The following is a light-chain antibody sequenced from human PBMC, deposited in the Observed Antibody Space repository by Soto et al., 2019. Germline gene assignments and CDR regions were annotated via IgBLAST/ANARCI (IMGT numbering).Light chain of an antibody. Sequence: QMTQSPSSVSAYVGDRVTITCRASQDIRTWLAWYQQKPGKAPKILIYGASTLQSGVPSRFSGSGSGTYFPLTISSLQTEDSATYYCQHATTFPITFGQGTRLEIK. CDR1: QDIRTW. V-gene: IGKV1-12*01. J-gene: IGKJ5*01. CDR3: QHATTFPIT. CDR2: GAS.